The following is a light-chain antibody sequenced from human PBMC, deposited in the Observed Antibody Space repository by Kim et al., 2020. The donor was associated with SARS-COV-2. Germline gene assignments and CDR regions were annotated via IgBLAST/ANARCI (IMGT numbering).Light chain of an antibody. J-gene: IGKJ4*01. CDR3: QQTNNFPLA. CDR1: QSFRNW. CDR2: AAS. Sequence: DLQMTQSPSFVSASVGDKVTITCRASQSFRNWLAWYQQRPGEAPKLLIYAASSLHRGVPSRFSGSESGTDFTLTISSLQPEDFATYYCQQTNNFPLAFGGGTKVEI. V-gene: IGKV1-12*01.